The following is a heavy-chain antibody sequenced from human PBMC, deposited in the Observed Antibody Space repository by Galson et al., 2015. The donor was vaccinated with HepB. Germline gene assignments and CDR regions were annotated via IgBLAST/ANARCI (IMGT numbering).Heavy chain of an antibody. CDR3: ATADTAMVTPSYNWFDP. D-gene: IGHD5-18*01. CDR1: GGTFSSYA. J-gene: IGHJ5*02. V-gene: IGHV1-69*04. CDR2: IIPILGIA. Sequence: SVKVSCKASGGTFSSYAISWVRQAPGQGLEWMGRIIPILGIANYAQKFQGRVTITADKSTSTAYMELSSLRSEDTAVYYCATADTAMVTPSYNWFDPWGQGTLVTVSS.